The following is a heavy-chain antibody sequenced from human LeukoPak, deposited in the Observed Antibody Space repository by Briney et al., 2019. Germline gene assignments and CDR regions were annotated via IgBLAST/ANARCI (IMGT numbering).Heavy chain of an antibody. J-gene: IGHJ4*02. CDR2: IKQDGSEK. CDR3: GRFTRSGDSVY. D-gene: IGHD7-27*01. Sequence: HAGGSLRLSCAASGFTFSSYWMSWVRQAPGKGLEWVANIKQDGSEKQYVDSVKGRFAISRDNAENSLYLQMNSLKAEDTAVYYCGRFTRSGDSVYWGQGTLATVSS. V-gene: IGHV3-7*04. CDR1: GFTFSSYW.